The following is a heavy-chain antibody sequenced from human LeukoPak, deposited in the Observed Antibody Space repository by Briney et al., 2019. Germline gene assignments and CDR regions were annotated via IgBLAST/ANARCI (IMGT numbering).Heavy chain of an antibody. CDR2: IRHNGGST. CDR1: GFTFSSYA. J-gene: IGHJ4*02. D-gene: IGHD5-12*01. Sequence: GSLRLSCAASGFTFSSYAMSWVRQAPEKGLEWVSAIRHNGGSTYYAVSVKGRFTISRDNSKNTLYLQMNSLRVEDTAVYYCAKALPREGYTGYGFFDSWGQGTLVTVSS. V-gene: IGHV3-23*01. CDR3: AKALPREGYTGYGFFDS.